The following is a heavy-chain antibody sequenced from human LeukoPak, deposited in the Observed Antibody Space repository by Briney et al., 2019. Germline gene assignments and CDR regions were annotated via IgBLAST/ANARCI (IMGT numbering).Heavy chain of an antibody. CDR2: ICYDGST. V-gene: IGHV4-61*10. CDR3: ARSHGSGSYYNLNDY. J-gene: IGHJ4*02. CDR1: GGSISSGSYY. Sequence: SQTLSLTCTVSGGSISSGSYYWSWIRQPAGKALEWIGYICYDGSTNYNPSLRSRVTISLDMSKNQFSLKLNSVTAADTAVYYCARSHGSGSYYNLNDYWGQGTLVTVSS. D-gene: IGHD3-10*01.